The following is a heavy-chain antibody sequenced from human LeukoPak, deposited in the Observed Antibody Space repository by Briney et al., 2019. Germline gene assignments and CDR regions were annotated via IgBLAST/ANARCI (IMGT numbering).Heavy chain of an antibody. V-gene: IGHV3-30*02. CDR2: IRYDGSNK. D-gene: IGHD2-2*01. Sequence: PGGSLRLSCAASGFTFDDYGMSWVRQAPGKGLEWVAFIRYDGSNKYYADSAKGRFTISRDNSKNTLYLQMNSLRAEDTAVYYCAKDALGYCSSTSCYAIDYWGQGTLVTVSS. J-gene: IGHJ4*02. CDR3: AKDALGYCSSTSCYAIDY. CDR1: GFTFDDYG.